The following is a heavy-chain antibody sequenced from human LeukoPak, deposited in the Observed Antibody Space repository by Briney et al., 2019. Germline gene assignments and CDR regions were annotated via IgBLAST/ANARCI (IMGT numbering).Heavy chain of an antibody. CDR3: ARISTYYYGYFDY. D-gene: IGHD3-10*01. J-gene: IGHJ4*02. V-gene: IGHV4-38-2*02. Sequence: SETLSLTCTVSGYSISSNYYWGWFRQPPGKGLEWIGSIYHSGSTYYNPSLKSRVTISGDTSKNQFSLKLNSVTAADTAVYYCARISTYYYGYFDYWGQGTLVTVSS. CDR2: IYHSGST. CDR1: GYSISSNYY.